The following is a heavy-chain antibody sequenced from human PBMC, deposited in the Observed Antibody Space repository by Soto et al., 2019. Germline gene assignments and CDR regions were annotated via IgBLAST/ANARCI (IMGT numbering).Heavy chain of an antibody. J-gene: IGHJ6*03. V-gene: IGHV1-8*01. CDR3: ARGAGPGSYYDFWSGYYYYYYYYMDV. Sequence: ASVNVSCKASGYTFTSYDINWVRQATGQGLEWMGWMNPNSGNTGYAQKFQGRVTMTRNTSISTAYMELSSLRSEDTAVYYCARGAGPGSYYDFWSGYYYYYYYYMDVWGKGTTVTVSS. CDR1: GYTFTSYD. CDR2: MNPNSGNT. D-gene: IGHD3-3*01.